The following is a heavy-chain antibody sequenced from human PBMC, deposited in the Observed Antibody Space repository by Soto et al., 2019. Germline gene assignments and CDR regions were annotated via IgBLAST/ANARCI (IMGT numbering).Heavy chain of an antibody. CDR1: RGSISSSNW. V-gene: IGHV4-4*02. Sequence: QVQLQESGPGLVKPSGTLSLTCAVSRGSISSSNWWSWVRQSPGKGLEWIGAMYHTGITNYSPSLKSRVTMSVDKSKKQFSLKLRSVTAADTVVYYCASESYNESNVGDFDLWCRGTLVSVSS. CDR3: ASESYNESNVGDFDL. J-gene: IGHJ2*01. CDR2: MYHTGIT. D-gene: IGHD3-10*02.